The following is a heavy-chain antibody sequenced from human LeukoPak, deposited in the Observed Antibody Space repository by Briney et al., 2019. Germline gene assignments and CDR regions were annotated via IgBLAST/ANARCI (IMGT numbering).Heavy chain of an antibody. Sequence: GGSLRLSCAASGFSISSHSMNWVRQAPGKGLEWVSSISSNSRFTYYPDSLEGRFTVSRDNAKNSLFLQMNGLRAKDTAVYYCAKSLTASVDCFDPWGQGTLVTVSS. CDR1: GFSISSHS. J-gene: IGHJ5*02. V-gene: IGHV3-21*01. D-gene: IGHD5-12*01. CDR3: AKSLTASVDCFDP. CDR2: ISSNSRFT.